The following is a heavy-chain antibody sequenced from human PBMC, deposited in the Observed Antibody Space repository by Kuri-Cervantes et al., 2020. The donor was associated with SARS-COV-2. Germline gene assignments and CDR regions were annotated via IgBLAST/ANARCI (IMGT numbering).Heavy chain of an antibody. Sequence: SETLSLTCGVYGGSFSDYYWTWIRQPPGKGLEWVGNSFYSGSTFYNPSLKSRVTISVDTSKNQFSLELSSVTAADTAVYYCARATLVRYFDCLSQGTTVTVSS. J-gene: IGHJ4*03. V-gene: IGHV4-34*12. CDR2: SFYSGST. CDR1: GGSFSDYY. D-gene: IGHD2-2*01. CDR3: ARATLVRYFDC.